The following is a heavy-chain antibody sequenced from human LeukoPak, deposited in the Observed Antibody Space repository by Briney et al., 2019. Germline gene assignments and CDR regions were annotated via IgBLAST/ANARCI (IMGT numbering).Heavy chain of an antibody. V-gene: IGHV4-34*01. CDR1: GFTFNGYA. Sequence: GSLRLSCAASGFTFNGYAMSWVRQAPGKGLEWIGEINHSGYTNDSPSLKSRVTLSIDTSRKQFSLNLRSVTVADAGTYYCTRMTTGHDYWGQGTLVTVSS. J-gene: IGHJ4*02. D-gene: IGHD4-17*01. CDR2: INHSGYT. CDR3: TRMTTGHDY.